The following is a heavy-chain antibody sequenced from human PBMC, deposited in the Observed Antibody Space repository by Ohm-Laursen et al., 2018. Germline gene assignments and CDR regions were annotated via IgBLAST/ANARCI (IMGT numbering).Heavy chain of an antibody. CDR2: IYSGDSVT. CDR1: GYRFTSHW. D-gene: IGHD6-19*01. V-gene: IGHV5-51*01. Sequence: GASLRLSCNGSGYRFTSHWMGRVRQMAGKGLGWMGIIYSGDSVTRYSPSFQGQVTISADKSNSTAYLQWSSLKPSDTAMYYCARQVPYSSGWYGGYYFDYWGQGTLVTVSS. CDR3: ARQVPYSSGWYGGYYFDY. J-gene: IGHJ4*02.